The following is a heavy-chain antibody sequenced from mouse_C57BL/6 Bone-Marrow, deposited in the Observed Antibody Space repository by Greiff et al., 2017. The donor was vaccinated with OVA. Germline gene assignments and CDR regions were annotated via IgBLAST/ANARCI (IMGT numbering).Heavy chain of an antibody. J-gene: IGHJ3*01. D-gene: IGHD3-2*02. CDR3: ARRGLAAKATPGLFAY. CDR2: IDPSDSYT. V-gene: IGHV1-69*01. CDR1: GYTFTSYW. Sequence: QVQLQQPGAELVMPGASVKLSCKASGYTFTSYWMHWVKQRPGQGLEWIGEIDPSDSYTNYNQKFKGKSTLTVDKSSSTAYMQLSSLTSEDSAVYYGARRGLAAKATPGLFAYWGQGTLVTVSA.